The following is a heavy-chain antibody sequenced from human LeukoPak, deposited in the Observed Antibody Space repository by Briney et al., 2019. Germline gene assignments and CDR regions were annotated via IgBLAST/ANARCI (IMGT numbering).Heavy chain of an antibody. J-gene: IGHJ4*02. Sequence: PGGSLRLSCAASGFTFSNYAMSWVRQAPGKGLEWVSGISGRGDNTYYADSVKGRFIISRDNSKNTLYLQMNSLRPEDTAVYYCAKDRNFDWLLGFFDNWGQGTVITVSS. CDR2: ISGRGDNT. CDR3: AKDRNFDWLLGFFDN. CDR1: GFTFSNYA. V-gene: IGHV3-23*01. D-gene: IGHD3-9*01.